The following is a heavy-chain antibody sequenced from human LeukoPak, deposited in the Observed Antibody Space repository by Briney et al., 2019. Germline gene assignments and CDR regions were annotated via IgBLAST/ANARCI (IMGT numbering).Heavy chain of an antibody. V-gene: IGHV1-69*05. D-gene: IGHD1-26*01. CDR1: GGTFSSYA. J-gene: IGHJ6*03. Sequence: SVKVSCKASGGTFSSYAISWVRQAPGQGLEWMGGIIPIFGTANYAQKFQGRVTITTDESTSTAYMELSSLRSEDTAAYYCARASVGATPYYYYYMDVWGKGTTVTVSS. CDR3: ARASVGATPYYYYYMDV. CDR2: IIPIFGTA.